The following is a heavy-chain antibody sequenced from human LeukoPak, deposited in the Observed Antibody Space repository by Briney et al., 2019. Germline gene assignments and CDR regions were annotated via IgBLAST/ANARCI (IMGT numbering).Heavy chain of an antibody. J-gene: IGHJ3*02. CDR1: GGSISSYY. Sequence: SETLSLTCTVSGGSISSYYWSWIRQPPGKGLEWIGYIYYSGSTNYNPSLKSRVTISVDTSKNQFSLKLSSVTAADTPVYYCARDDNSAFDIWGQGTMVTVSS. CDR2: IYYSGST. V-gene: IGHV4-59*01. CDR3: ARDDNSAFDI. D-gene: IGHD1-1*01.